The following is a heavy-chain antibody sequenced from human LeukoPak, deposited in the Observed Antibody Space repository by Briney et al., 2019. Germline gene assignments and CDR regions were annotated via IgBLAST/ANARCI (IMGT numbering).Heavy chain of an antibody. D-gene: IGHD6-13*01. CDR2: IRSKAYGGTT. CDR1: GFTFGDYA. V-gene: IGHV3-49*03. Sequence: PVGSLRLSCTASGFTFGDYAMSWFRQAPGKGLEWVGFIRSKAYGGTTEYAASVKGRFTISRDDSKSIAYLQMNSLKTEDTAVYYCTRDWEQQLPTWYYYYMDVWGKGTTVTVSS. CDR3: TRDWEQQLPTWYYYYMDV. J-gene: IGHJ6*03.